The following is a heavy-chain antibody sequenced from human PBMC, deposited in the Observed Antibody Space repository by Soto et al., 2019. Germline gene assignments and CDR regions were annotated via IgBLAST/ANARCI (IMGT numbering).Heavy chain of an antibody. Sequence: QVQLQESGPGLVKPSGTLSLTCAVSGDSISRSYWWSWVRQLPGKGLEWIGEIYHSGSTIYNPSLQSRVTLSVDKSKNEFSLKLSSVTDAGTAVYYCTSNFGQLLADAFDIWGQGTMVTVSS. CDR2: IYHSGST. CDR1: GDSISRSYW. D-gene: IGHD3-10*01. CDR3: TSNFGQLLADAFDI. V-gene: IGHV4-4*02. J-gene: IGHJ3*02.